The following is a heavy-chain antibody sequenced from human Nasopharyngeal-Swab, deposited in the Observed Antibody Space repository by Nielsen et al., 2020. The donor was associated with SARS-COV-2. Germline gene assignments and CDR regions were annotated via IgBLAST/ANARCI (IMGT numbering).Heavy chain of an antibody. CDR3: ARRPYSSSSGDYYYGMDV. CDR1: GGTFSSYA. Sequence: SVKVSCKASGGTFSSYAISWVRQAPGQGLEWMGGIIPIFGTANYAQKFQGRVTITADESTSTAYMELSSLRSEDTAVYYCARRPYSSSSGDYYYGMDVWGRGTTVTVSS. V-gene: IGHV1-69*13. D-gene: IGHD6-6*01. J-gene: IGHJ6*02. CDR2: IIPIFGTA.